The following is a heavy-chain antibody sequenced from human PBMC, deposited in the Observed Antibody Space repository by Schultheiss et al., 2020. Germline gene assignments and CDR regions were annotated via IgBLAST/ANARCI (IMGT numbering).Heavy chain of an antibody. CDR1: GYSISSGYY. J-gene: IGHJ6*02. CDR3: GKGMTDRDTRADV. V-gene: IGHV4-31*11. Sequence: SQTLSLTCAVSGYSISSGYYWSWIRQHPGKGLEWIGYIYYSGSTYYNPSLKSRVTISVDTSKNQFSLKLSSVTAADTAVYYCGKGMTDRDTRADVWGQGTTVTVSS. CDR2: IYYSGST. D-gene: IGHD2-15*01.